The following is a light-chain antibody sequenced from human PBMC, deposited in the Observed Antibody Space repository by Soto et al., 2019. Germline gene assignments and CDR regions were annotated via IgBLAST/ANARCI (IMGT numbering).Light chain of an antibody. CDR3: QVWDSSSDHYV. CDR1: NVGSTS. J-gene: IGLJ1*01. V-gene: IGLV3-21*04. CDR2: YDS. Sequence: SYELTQPPSVSGAPGKTARISCGGTNVGSTSGHWYQQKPGQAPLLVIYYDSDRPSGIPERFSGSNSGNTATLTISRVEAGDEADYYCQVWDSSSDHYVFGTGTQLTVL.